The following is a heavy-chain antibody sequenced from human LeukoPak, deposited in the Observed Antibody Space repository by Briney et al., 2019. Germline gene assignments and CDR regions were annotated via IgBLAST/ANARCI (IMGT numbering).Heavy chain of an antibody. CDR2: ISGSGTTT. D-gene: IGHD3-22*01. Sequence: GGSLRLSCAASGFMFSDNYMSWIRRAPGKGLEWISYISGSGTTTFYADSVRGRFTISRDNAKNSLYLQMNSLRAEDTAVYYCAKDPYYDSSGYPDYWGQGTLVTVSS. CDR1: GFMFSDNY. V-gene: IGHV3-11*01. J-gene: IGHJ4*02. CDR3: AKDPYYDSSGYPDY.